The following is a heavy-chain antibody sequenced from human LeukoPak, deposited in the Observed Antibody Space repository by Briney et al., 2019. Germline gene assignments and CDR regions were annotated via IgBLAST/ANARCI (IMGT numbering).Heavy chain of an antibody. CDR3: AKEAAGSWTGYFDY. V-gene: IGHV3-NL1*01. D-gene: IGHD6-13*01. Sequence: EYADSVKGRFAVSGDNFKKMVYLQMNRLRGEDTAVYYCAKEAAGSWTGYFDYWGQGTRVTVSS. J-gene: IGHJ4*02.